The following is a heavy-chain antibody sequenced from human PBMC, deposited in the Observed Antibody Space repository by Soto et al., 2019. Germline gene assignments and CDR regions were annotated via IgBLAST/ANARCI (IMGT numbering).Heavy chain of an antibody. D-gene: IGHD4-4*01. CDR2: ISAYNGNT. J-gene: IGHJ3*02. CDR3: ARDLYSNYFWGAFDI. CDR1: GYTFTSYG. V-gene: IGHV1-18*01. Sequence: GASVKVSCKASGYTFTSYGISWVRQAPGQGLEWMGWISAYNGNTNYAQKLQGRVIMTTDTSTSTAYMELRSLRSDDTAVYYCARDLYSNYFWGAFDIWGQGTMVTVSS.